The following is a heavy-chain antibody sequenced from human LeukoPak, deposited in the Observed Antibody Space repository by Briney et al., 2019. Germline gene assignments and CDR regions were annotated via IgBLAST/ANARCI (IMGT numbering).Heavy chain of an antibody. J-gene: IGHJ6*03. D-gene: IGHD5-12*01. V-gene: IGHV3-30*02. Sequence: PGGSLRLSCAASGFTFSSYGMYWVRQAPGKGLEWVAFIRYDGSNKYYADSVKGRFTVSRDNSKNTLYLQMKSLRAEDTAVYCCAKGGGYEAQYYYYLDVWGKGTTVTISS. CDR1: GFTFSSYG. CDR3: AKGGGYEAQYYYYLDV. CDR2: IRYDGSNK.